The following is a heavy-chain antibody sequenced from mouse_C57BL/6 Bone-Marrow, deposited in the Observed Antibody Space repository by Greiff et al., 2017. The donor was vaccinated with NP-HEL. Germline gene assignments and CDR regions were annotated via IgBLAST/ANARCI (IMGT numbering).Heavy chain of an antibody. D-gene: IGHD1-1*02. J-gene: IGHJ3*01. CDR1: GFTFSDYG. CDR3: ARHYYPFAY. CDR2: ISSGSSTI. Sequence: EVKLMESGGGLVKPGGSLKLSCAASGFTFSDYGMHWVRQAPEKGLEWVAYISSGSSTIYYADTVKGRFTISRDNAKNTLFLQMTSLGSEDTAMYYCARHYYPFAYWGRGTLVTVSA. V-gene: IGHV5-17*01.